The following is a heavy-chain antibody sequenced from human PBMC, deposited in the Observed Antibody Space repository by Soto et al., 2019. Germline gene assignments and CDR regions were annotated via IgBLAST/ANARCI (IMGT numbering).Heavy chain of an antibody. CDR3: AVPRSSGWGDFDY. J-gene: IGHJ4*02. CDR1: GFIFSNYI. V-gene: IGHV3-23*01. CDR2: ISTSGGTTSGGST. D-gene: IGHD6-19*01. Sequence: EVHLLESGGGLVQPGGSLRLSCAASGFIFSNYIMRWVRQAPGKGLEWVSSISTSGGTTSGGSTYYADSVKGRFTISRDDSDNTLYLQMNSLRAEDTAVYYCAVPRSSGWGDFDYWGQGTLVTVSS.